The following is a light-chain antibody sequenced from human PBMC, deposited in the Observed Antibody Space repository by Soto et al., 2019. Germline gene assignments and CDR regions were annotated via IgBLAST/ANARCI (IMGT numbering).Light chain of an antibody. J-gene: IGLJ2*01. Sequence: QAVVTQSPSVSGAPGQRVTISCTGSSSNIGAGYDVHWYQQLPGTAPRLLIYANSNRPSGVPDRFSGSKSGTSASLAITGLQAEDEADYYCQSYDSSLSGSVFGGGTKVTVL. CDR3: QSYDSSLSGSV. V-gene: IGLV1-40*01. CDR1: SSNIGAGYD. CDR2: ANS.